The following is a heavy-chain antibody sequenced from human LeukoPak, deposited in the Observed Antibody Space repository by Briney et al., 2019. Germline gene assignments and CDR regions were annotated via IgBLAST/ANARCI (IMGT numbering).Heavy chain of an antibody. J-gene: IGHJ4*02. CDR3: AKGGNYDILTGYCDY. Sequence: PGGSLRLSCAASGFTFSSYAMSWVRKAPGKGLEWVSGISGSGGSTYYADSVQGRFTISRDNSKHTLYLQRNSLRVEYTAVYYCAKGGNYDILTGYCDYWGQGTLVTVSS. V-gene: IGHV3-23*01. CDR1: GFTFSSYA. CDR2: ISGSGGST. D-gene: IGHD3-9*01.